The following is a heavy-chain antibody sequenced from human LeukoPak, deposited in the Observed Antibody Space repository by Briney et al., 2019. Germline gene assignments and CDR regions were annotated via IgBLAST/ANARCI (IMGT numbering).Heavy chain of an antibody. J-gene: IGHJ5*02. CDR1: GYIFPTYW. CDR3: ARFLRGSGNSYNAISNWFDP. V-gene: IGHV5-51*01. CDR2: IYPDDSRT. D-gene: IGHD3-10*01. Sequence: GESLKISCKGSGYIFPTYWIGWVRQMPGKGLEWMGIIYPDDSRTRYSPSFQGQVTISADKSISTAYLQWSSLKASDTAMYYCARFLRGSGNSYNAISNWFDPWGQGTLVTVSS.